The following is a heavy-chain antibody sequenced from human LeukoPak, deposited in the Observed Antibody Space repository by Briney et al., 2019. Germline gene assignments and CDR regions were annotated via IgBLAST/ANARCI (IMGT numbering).Heavy chain of an antibody. D-gene: IGHD3-22*01. J-gene: IGHJ4*02. V-gene: IGHV1-69*05. CDR1: GGTFSSYA. Sequence: SVKVSCKASGGTFSSYAISWVRQAPGQGLEWMGRIIPIFGTANYAQKFQGRVTMTTDTSTSTAYMELRSLRSDDTAVYYCARAPYYDSSGYPSGWGQGTLVTVSS. CDR3: ARAPYYDSSGYPSG. CDR2: IIPIFGTA.